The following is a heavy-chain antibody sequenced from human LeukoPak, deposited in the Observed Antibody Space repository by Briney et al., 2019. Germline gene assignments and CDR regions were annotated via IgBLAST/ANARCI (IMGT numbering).Heavy chain of an antibody. Sequence: GRSLRLSCAASGFTFSSYGMRWVRQAPGKGLEWVAVIWEDGSKKYYADSVKGRFTISRDNSKNTFLQMNSLRAEDTAVYYCARGFGELLYYAMDVWGQGTTVTVSS. D-gene: IGHD3-10*01. J-gene: IGHJ6*02. V-gene: IGHV3-33*01. CDR2: IWEDGSKK. CDR1: GFTFSSYG. CDR3: ARGFGELLYYAMDV.